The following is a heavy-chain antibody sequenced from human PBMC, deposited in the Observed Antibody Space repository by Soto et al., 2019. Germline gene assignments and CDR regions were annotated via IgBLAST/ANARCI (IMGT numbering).Heavy chain of an antibody. Sequence: QVQLVQSGAEVKQPGASVKLSCRASGYTFTAYYIHWMRQAPGQGLEWMGYVHPRTGRTIYAQKFQGRVAMTRDTSINTAYMDLSGLTSDDTAVYYCARVEGSASAAGDWGHGALVTVSS. CDR1: GYTFTAYY. V-gene: IGHV1-2*02. CDR3: ARVEGSASAAGD. J-gene: IGHJ4*01. CDR2: VHPRTGRT. D-gene: IGHD2-2*01.